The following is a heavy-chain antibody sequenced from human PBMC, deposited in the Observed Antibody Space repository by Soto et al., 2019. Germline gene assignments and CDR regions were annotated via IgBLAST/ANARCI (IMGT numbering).Heavy chain of an antibody. J-gene: IGHJ4*02. CDR2: IYHSGST. CDR3: ARGRYCSGGRCYSTQDY. Sequence: QVQLQESGPGLVKPSGTLSLTCAVSGGSISSSNWWSWVRQPPGKGLEWIGEIYHSGSTNYNPSLKSRVTISVDTSQIQFSLQLSSVTAADTAVYYCARGRYCSGGRCYSTQDYWGQGTLVTVSS. D-gene: IGHD2-15*01. CDR1: GGSISSSNW. V-gene: IGHV4-4*02.